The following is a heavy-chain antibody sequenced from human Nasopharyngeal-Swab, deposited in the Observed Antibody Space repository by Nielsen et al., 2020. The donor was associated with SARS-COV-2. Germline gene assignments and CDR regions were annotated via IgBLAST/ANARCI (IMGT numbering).Heavy chain of an antibody. CDR1: GFIFSGSA. Sequence: GESLKISCAASGFIFSGSAMHWVRQASGKGLEWVGRIGDKAHNYATTYAASVKGRFTISRDDSKNTAFLQMDSLKTEDTALYYCTTDYYFDYWGQGTLVTVSS. CDR2: IGDKAHNYAT. CDR3: TTDYYFDY. V-gene: IGHV3-73*01. J-gene: IGHJ4*02.